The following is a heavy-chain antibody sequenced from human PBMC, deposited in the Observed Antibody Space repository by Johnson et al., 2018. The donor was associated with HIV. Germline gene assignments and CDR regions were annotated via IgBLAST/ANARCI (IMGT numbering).Heavy chain of an antibody. V-gene: IGHV3-66*02. Sequence: VQLVESGGGLVKPGGSLRLSCAASGITVSSNYMNWVRQAPGKGLEWVSLIFSVGNTYYADSVKGRFTISRDNSNNMVYLQMDSLRPEDTAVYYCARDGRDLVTRGAFDFWGQGTKVTVSS. J-gene: IGHJ3*01. D-gene: IGHD5-18*01. CDR2: IFSVGNT. CDR1: GITVSSNY. CDR3: ARDGRDLVTRGAFDF.